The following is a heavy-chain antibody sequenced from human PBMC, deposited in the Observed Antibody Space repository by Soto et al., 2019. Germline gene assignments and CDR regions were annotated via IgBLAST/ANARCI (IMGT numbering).Heavy chain of an antibody. CDR2: IYYSGST. V-gene: IGHV4-39*01. Sequence: PSETLSLTCTVSGGSISSSSYYWGWIRQPPGKGLEWIGSIYYSGSTYYNPYLNSRLTISVATSKKQYSLKLSAVTSSQTDVYYCERADVDNLYYGMDVGGQWTTV. J-gene: IGHJ6*02. CDR1: GGSISSSSYY. CDR3: ERADVDNLYYGMDV. D-gene: IGHD5-12*01.